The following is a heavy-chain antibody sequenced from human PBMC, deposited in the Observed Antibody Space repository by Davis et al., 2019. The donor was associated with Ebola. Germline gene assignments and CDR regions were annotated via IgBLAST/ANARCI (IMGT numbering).Heavy chain of an antibody. Sequence: SVKVSCKASGGTFSSYAISWVRQAPGQGLEWMGRIIPILGIANYAQKFQGRVTITADKSTSTAYMELSSLRSEDTAVYYCASTDSAYYFDYWGQGTLVTVSS. CDR2: IIPILGIA. CDR1: GGTFSSYA. J-gene: IGHJ4*02. CDR3: ASTDSAYYFDY. V-gene: IGHV1-69*04.